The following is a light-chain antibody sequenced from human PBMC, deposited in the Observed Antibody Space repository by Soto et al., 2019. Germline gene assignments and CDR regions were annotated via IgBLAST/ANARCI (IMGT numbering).Light chain of an antibody. Sequence: IPITQSPSSLSAFVGDCVTITCRASQSITNYLNWYQQKPGKDPKFLIYAESSLQSGVPSRFSGSGSGTDFTLTISSLQPEDFATYYCQQSYSTPTFGQGTKVDIK. CDR1: QSITNY. CDR3: QQSYSTPT. V-gene: IGKV1-39*01. CDR2: AES. J-gene: IGKJ1*01.